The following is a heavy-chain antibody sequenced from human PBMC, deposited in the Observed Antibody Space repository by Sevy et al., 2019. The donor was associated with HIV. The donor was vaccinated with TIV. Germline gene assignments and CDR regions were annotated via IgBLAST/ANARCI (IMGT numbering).Heavy chain of an antibody. CDR1: GFTFSGYE. Sequence: GGSLRLSFAASGFTFSGYEMNWVRQAPGKGLEWVSYISGGGNTIYYANSVKGRFTISRDNAKNSLYLQMNSLRAEDTAVYYCARELVASGPAFDYWGQGSLVTVSS. CDR2: ISGGGNTI. J-gene: IGHJ4*02. V-gene: IGHV3-48*03. CDR3: ARELVASGPAFDY. D-gene: IGHD3-3*02.